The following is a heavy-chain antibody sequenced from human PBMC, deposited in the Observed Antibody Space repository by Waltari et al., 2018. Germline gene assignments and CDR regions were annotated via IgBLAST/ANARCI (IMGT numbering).Heavy chain of an antibody. D-gene: IGHD6-6*01. V-gene: IGHV4-34*01. CDR1: GGSFSDYY. CDR2: INHSGST. Sequence: QVQLQQWGAGLLKPSETLSLTCAVYGGSFSDYYWSWIRQPPGKGLEWIGEINHSGSTNDHPSLKSRVTISVDTSKNQFSLKLSSVTAADTAVYYWARGRAGKYSSSYRVDYWGQGTLVTVSS. CDR3: ARGRAGKYSSSYRVDY. J-gene: IGHJ4*02.